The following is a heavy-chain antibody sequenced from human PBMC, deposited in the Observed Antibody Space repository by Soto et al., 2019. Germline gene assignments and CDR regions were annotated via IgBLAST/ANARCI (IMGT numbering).Heavy chain of an antibody. CDR3: ARAYSSDLPYYDFWSGYHPFDY. Sequence: SETLSLTCTVSGGSISSYYWSWIRQPPGKGLEWIGYIYYSGSTNYNPPLKSRVTISVDTSKNQFSLKLSSVTAADTAVYYCARAYSSDLPYYDFWSGYHPFDYWGQGTLVTVSS. J-gene: IGHJ4*02. V-gene: IGHV4-59*01. CDR1: GGSISSYY. CDR2: IYYSGST. D-gene: IGHD3-3*01.